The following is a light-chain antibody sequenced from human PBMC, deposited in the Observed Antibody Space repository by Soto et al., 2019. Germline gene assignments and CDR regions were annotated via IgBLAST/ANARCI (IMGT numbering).Light chain of an antibody. J-gene: IGKJ2*01. CDR1: QSVTSPY. CDR2: GAS. V-gene: IGKV3-20*01. Sequence: EIVLTQSPGTLSLSPGERATLSCRASQSVTSPYLAWYQRKPGQAPILLIYGASNRATGIPYRFSGSGSGTDFTLTIIRLEPEDFALYYCQQYGSSPPTFGQGTKLEIK. CDR3: QQYGSSPPT.